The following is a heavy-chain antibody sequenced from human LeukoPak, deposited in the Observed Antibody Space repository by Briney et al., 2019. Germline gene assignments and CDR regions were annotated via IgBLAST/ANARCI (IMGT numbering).Heavy chain of an antibody. CDR1: GFTFSSCA. D-gene: IGHD6-13*01. V-gene: IGHV3-23*01. Sequence: HPGGSLRLSCAASGFTFSSCAMSWVRQAPGKGLERVSAISGSGGSTYYADSVKGRFTISRDNSKNTLYLQMNSLRAEDTAVYYCAKDRTAAAGPTPTRGDDYWGQGTLVTVSS. CDR2: ISGSGGST. J-gene: IGHJ4*02. CDR3: AKDRTAAAGPTPTRGDDY.